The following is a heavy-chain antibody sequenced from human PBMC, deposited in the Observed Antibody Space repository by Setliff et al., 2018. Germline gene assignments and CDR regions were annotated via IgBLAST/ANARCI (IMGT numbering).Heavy chain of an antibody. J-gene: IGHJ6*03. CDR2: IYYSGST. CDR1: GGSVSSGSYY. CDR3: RIHRRQQWLDPPGYYYMDV. V-gene: IGHV4-61*01. Sequence: PSETLSLTCTVSGGSVSSGSYYWSWIRQPPGKGLEWIGYIYYSGSTYYNPSLKSRVTISVDTSKNQFSLKMSSVTAADTAVYSPRIHRRQQWLDPPGYYYMDVWAKGTTVTVSS. D-gene: IGHD6-19*01.